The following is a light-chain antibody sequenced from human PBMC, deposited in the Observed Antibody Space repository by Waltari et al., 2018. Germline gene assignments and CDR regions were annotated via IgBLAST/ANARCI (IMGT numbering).Light chain of an antibody. CDR1: QGISNF. V-gene: IGKV1-NL1*01. CDR2: GTS. J-gene: IGKJ4*01. Sequence: DIQMTQSPSSLSASVGDRVTITCRASQGISNFLAWYQQGPGKAPKLLLYGTSRLESGVPSRFSGSGSGTDYTLTISSLQPEDFATYYCQQYYSTPLTFSGGTKVEIK. CDR3: QQYYSTPLT.